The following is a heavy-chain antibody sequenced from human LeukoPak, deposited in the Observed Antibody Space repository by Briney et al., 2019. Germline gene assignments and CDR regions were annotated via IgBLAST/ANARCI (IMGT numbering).Heavy chain of an antibody. CDR3: ARQLRFASSWYDHNWFDP. D-gene: IGHD6-13*01. V-gene: IGHV4-39*01. CDR2: ISYSGST. J-gene: IGHJ5*02. CDR1: GGPISSSTYY. Sequence: PSETLSLTCTVSGGPISSSTYYWGWIRQPPGKGLEWIGSISYSGSTYYNPSLKSRVTISVDTSKNQFSLKLSSVTAADTAVYYCARQLRFASSWYDHNWFDPWGQGTLVTVSS.